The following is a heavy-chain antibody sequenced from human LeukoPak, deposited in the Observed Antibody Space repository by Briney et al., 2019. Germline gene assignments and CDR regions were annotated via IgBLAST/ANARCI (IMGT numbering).Heavy chain of an antibody. J-gene: IGHJ4*02. V-gene: IGHV3-30*18. D-gene: IGHD3-10*01. CDR3: AKLAYYYGSGGDYFDY. Sequence: GRSLRLSCAASGFTFSSYGMHWVRQAPGKGLEWVAVISYDGSNKYYADSVKGRFTISRDNSKNTLYLQMNSLRAEDTAVDYCAKLAYYYGSGGDYFDYWGQGTLVTVSS. CDR2: ISYDGSNK. CDR1: GFTFSSYG.